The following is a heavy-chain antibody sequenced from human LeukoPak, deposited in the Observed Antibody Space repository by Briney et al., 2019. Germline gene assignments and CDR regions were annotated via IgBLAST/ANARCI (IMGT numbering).Heavy chain of an antibody. CDR1: GGSISSYY. CDR2: IYYSGST. CDR3: ARRGNCGGGSCYSDRGWFDP. Sequence: SETLSLTCTVSGGSISSYYWSWIRQPPGKGLEWIGYIYYSGSTNYNPSLKSRVTISVDTSKNQFSLKLSSVTAADTAVYYCARRGNCGGGSCYSDRGWFDPWGQGTLVTVSS. D-gene: IGHD2-15*01. V-gene: IGHV4-59*01. J-gene: IGHJ5*02.